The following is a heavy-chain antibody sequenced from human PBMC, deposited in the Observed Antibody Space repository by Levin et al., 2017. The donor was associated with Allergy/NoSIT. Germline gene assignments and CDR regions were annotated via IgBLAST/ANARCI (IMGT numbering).Heavy chain of an antibody. CDR1: GFTFSSYE. CDR2: ISSSGSTI. J-gene: IGHJ5*02. D-gene: IGHD6-13*01. CDR3: ARGHYSSSWPTWFDP. V-gene: IGHV3-48*03. Sequence: GGSLRLSCAASGFTFSSYEMNWVRQAPGKGLEWVSYISSSGSTIYYADSVKGRFTISRDNAKNSLYLQMNSLRAEDTAVYYCARGHYSSSWPTWFDPWGQGTLVTVSS.